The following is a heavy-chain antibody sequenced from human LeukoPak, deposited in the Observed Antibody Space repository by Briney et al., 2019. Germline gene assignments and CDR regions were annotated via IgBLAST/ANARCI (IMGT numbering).Heavy chain of an antibody. CDR3: ARRAGAYSHPYDY. Sequence: SGGSLRLSCAASGFTFSNYWMHWVRQAPGKGLVWVSRINSDGINTHYSDSVKGRFTISRDNSKNTLYLQMNSLRAEDTAVYYCARRAGAYSHPYDYWGQGTLVTVSS. V-gene: IGHV3-74*01. CDR2: INSDGINT. D-gene: IGHD4/OR15-4a*01. J-gene: IGHJ4*02. CDR1: GFTFSNYW.